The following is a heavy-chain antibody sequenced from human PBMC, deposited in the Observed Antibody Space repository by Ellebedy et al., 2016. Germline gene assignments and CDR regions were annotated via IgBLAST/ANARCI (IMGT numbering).Heavy chain of an antibody. CDR1: GFTFSSYG. J-gene: IGHJ1*01. CDR2: ISYDGDNQ. V-gene: IGHV3-30*18. D-gene: IGHD3-16*01. Sequence: GESLKISCAASGFTFSSYGMHWVRQAPGKGLEWVAVISYDGDNQYYADSVKGRFTISRDNSKNTMYLQMNSLRVEDTAVYYCAKGALWGTTWYSYFQHWGQGTLVSVSS. CDR3: AKGALWGTTWYSYFQH.